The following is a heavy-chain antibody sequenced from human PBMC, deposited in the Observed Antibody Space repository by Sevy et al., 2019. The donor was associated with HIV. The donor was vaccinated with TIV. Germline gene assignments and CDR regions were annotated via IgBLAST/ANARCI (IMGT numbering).Heavy chain of an antibody. CDR1: GFTFDMYW. CDR3: ARRYFDL. Sequence: GGPLRLSCDASGFTFDMYWMQWVRQAPGKGLEWVANIRQDGNEIYYGASVRGRFTISRDNAKGSLYLQMNNLRVEDTATYYCARRYFDLWGQGTLVTVSS. J-gene: IGHJ4*02. CDR2: IRQDGNEI. V-gene: IGHV3-7*03.